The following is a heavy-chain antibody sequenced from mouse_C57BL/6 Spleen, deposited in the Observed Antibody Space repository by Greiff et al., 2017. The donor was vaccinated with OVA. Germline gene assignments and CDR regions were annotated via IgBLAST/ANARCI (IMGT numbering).Heavy chain of an antibody. CDR1: GFTFTDYY. V-gene: IGHV7-3*01. CDR3: ASLFITTVGGYFDV. CDR2: IRNKANGYTT. D-gene: IGHD1-1*01. J-gene: IGHJ1*03. Sequence: EVMLVESGGGLVQPGGSLSLSCAASGFTFTDYYMSWVRQPPGKALEWLGFIRNKANGYTTEYSASVKGRFTISRDNSQSILYLQMNALRAEDSATYYCASLFITTVGGYFDVWGTGTTVTVSS.